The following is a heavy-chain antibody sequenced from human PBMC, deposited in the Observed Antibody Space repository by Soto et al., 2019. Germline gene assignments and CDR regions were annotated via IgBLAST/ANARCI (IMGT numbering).Heavy chain of an antibody. CDR2: MYYSGST. CDR3: SGGTFGLVKV. Sequence: SETLSLTCTVSGGSVSRYYWSWIRQPPGKGLEWIGYMYYSGSTNYNPSLKSRVAISIDTSRNQFSLKLSSVTAADTAVYYCSGGTFGLVKVWSQGSLVTVSS. J-gene: IGHJ4*02. D-gene: IGHD3-3*01. CDR1: GGSVSRYY. V-gene: IGHV4-59*02.